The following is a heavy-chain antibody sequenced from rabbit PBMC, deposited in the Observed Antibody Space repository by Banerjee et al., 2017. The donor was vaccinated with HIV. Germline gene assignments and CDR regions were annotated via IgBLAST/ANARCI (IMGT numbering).Heavy chain of an antibody. D-gene: IGHD1-1*01. Sequence: QSLEESGGDLVKPGASLTLTCTASGFSFSSSYYMCWVRQAPGKGLEWIACIYAGSSGSTYYASWAKGRLTISKPSSTTVTLQMTSLTAADTATYFCARGYSSVSSGYKLWGQGTLVTVS. CDR2: IYAGSSGST. J-gene: IGHJ3*01. CDR3: ARGYSSVSSGYKL. CDR1: GFSFSSSYY. V-gene: IGHV1S40*01.